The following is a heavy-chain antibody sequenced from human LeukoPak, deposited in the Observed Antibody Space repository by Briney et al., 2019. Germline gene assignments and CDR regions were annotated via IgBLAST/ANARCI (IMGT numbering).Heavy chain of an antibody. D-gene: IGHD3-10*01. CDR3: ASTITMVRGVIISPFDY. V-gene: IGHV3-21*01. CDR1: GFTFSSYS. J-gene: IGHJ4*02. Sequence: GGSLRLSCAASGFTFSSYSMNWVRQAPGKGLEWVSSISSSSSYIYYADSVKGRFTISRDNAKNPLYLQMNSLRAEDTAVYYCASTITMVRGVIISPFDYWGQGTLVTVSS. CDR2: ISSSSSYI.